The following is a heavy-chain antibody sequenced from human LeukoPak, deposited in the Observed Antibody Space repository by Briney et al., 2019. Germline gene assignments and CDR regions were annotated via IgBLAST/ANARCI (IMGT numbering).Heavy chain of an antibody. J-gene: IGHJ3*02. CDR2: IRSKFYGGTT. CDR1: GFNFDDYA. V-gene: IGHV3-49*04. D-gene: IGHD3-22*01. CDR3: TRELHYYDSSGYSI. Sequence: PGRSLRLSCTASGFNFDDYAVTWVRQAPGKGLEWIGSIRSKFYGGTTEYAASVKGRFTISRDDSKSIAYLQMNSLKAEDTAVYYCTRELHYYDSSGYSIWGQGTMVTVSS.